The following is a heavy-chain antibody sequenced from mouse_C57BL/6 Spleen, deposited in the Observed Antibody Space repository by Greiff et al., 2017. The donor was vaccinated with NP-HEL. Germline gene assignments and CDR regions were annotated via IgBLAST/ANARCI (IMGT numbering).Heavy chain of an antibody. CDR2: ISYDGSN. J-gene: IGHJ2*01. CDR1: GYSITSGYY. CDR3: ARDNEYYFDY. V-gene: IGHV3-6*01. Sequence: EVKLQESGPGLVKPSQSLSLTCSVTGYSITSGYYWNWIRQFPGNKLEWMGYISYDGSNNYNPSLKNRISITRDTSKNQFFLKLNSVTTEDTATYYCARDNEYYFDYWGQGTTLTVSS.